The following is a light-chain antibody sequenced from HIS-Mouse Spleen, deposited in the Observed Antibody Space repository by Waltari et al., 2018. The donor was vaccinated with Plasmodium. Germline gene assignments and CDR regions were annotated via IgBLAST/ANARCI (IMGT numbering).Light chain of an antibody. J-gene: IGLJ3*02. V-gene: IGLV3-25*03. CDR1: ALPKQY. Sequence: SYELTQTPSVSVSPGQTARSTCSGDALPKQYAYWYQQKPGQAPVLVIYKDSERPSGIPGRFYGSSSGTTVTLTISGCQAEDEADYYCQSADSSGTPNWVFGGGTKLTVL. CDR2: KDS. CDR3: QSADSSGTPNWV.